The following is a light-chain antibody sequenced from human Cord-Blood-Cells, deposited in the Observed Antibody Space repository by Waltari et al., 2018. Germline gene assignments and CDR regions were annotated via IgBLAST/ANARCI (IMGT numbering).Light chain of an antibody. CDR1: QSVLYSSNNNNY. V-gene: IGKV4-1*01. CDR2: WAS. Sequence: DIVMPQSPDSLAVSLGERATINCKSSQSVLYSSNNNNYLAWYQQKPGQPPKLLIYWASTRESGVPDRFSGSGSGTDFTLTISSLQAEDVAVYYCQQYYSTPYTFGQGTKLEIK. CDR3: QQYYSTPYT. J-gene: IGKJ2*01.